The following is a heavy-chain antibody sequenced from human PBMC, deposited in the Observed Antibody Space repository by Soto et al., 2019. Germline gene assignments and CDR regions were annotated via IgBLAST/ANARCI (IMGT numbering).Heavy chain of an antibody. J-gene: IGHJ4*02. CDR1: GFTFSSYA. CDR3: ARDAGGVYADSVGYYFDY. D-gene: IGHD2-8*01. V-gene: IGHV3-30-3*01. CDR2: ISYDGSNK. Sequence: GGSLRLSCAASGFTFSSYAMHWVRQAPGKGLEWVAVISYDGSNKYYADSVKGRFTISRDNSKNTLYLQMNSLRAEDTAVYYCARDAGGVYADSVGYYFDYWGQGTLVTVSS.